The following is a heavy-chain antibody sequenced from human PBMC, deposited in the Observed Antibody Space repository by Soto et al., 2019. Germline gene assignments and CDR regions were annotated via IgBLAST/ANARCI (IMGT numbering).Heavy chain of an antibody. CDR3: QKNRWYTDDAFDY. J-gene: IGHJ4*02. Sequence: EVQLLESGGGLVQPGGSLRLSCAASGFTFSSHAMSWVRQSPVKGLELVASLGKTGAYYADSVKGRFSISRDTSKRTLFLQLINVIAVDSAINYCQKNRWYTDDAFDYWGQGTLVTVAS. CDR1: GFTFSSHA. V-gene: IGHV3-23*01. D-gene: IGHD6-13*01. CDR2: LGKTGA.